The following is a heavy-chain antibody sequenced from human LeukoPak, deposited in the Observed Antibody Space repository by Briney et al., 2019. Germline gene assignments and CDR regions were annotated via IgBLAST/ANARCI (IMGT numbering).Heavy chain of an antibody. CDR1: GGSISSYY. CDR3: ARIGHEDYYFDY. Sequence: SETLSLTCTVSGGSISSYYWSWIRQPPGKGLEWIGYMYYSGSTNYNPPLQSRVTISVDTSKNQLSLKLSSVTAADTAVYYCARIGHEDYYFDYWGQGTLVTVSS. V-gene: IGHV4-59*01. J-gene: IGHJ4*02. CDR2: MYYSGST.